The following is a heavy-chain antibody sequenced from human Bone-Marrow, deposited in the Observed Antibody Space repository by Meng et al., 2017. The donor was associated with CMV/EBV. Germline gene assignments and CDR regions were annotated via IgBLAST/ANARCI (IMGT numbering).Heavy chain of an antibody. J-gene: IGHJ4*02. CDR2: ISGSGGST. Sequence: GESLKISCAASGFTFSSYAMSWVRQAPGKGLEWVSAISGSGGSTYYADSVKGRFTISRDNSKNTLYLQMNSLRAEDTAVYYCAKAPTAGPDYWDQGTLVTVSS. D-gene: IGHD6-13*01. CDR3: AKAPTAGPDY. CDR1: GFTFSSYA. V-gene: IGHV3-23*01.